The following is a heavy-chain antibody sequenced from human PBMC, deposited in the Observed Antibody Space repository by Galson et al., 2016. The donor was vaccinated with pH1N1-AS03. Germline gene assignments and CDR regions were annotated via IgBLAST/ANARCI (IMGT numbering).Heavy chain of an antibody. CDR3: ARGRGRNSNFYF. CDR2: ISSSGGNR. Sequence: SLRLSCAASGFTFNGYSMNWVRQPPGKGLEWVSSISSSGGNRSYPDSVRGRFTISRDNARNSLSLQMNSLRAEDTAVYYCARGRGRNSNFYFWGQGTLVTVSS. V-gene: IGHV3-21*01. CDR1: GFTFNGYS. D-gene: IGHD4-23*01. J-gene: IGHJ4*02.